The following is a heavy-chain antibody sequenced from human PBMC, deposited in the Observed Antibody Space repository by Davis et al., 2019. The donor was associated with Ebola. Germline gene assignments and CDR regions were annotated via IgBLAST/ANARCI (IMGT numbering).Heavy chain of an antibody. V-gene: IGHV3-30*18. CDR3: AKGGSVSTPRWLFDQ. D-gene: IGHD5-18*01. J-gene: IGHJ4*02. Sequence: GESLKISCAGSGFRFRDYGLHWVRQAPGKGLVWVAGISVDGSYTYYADSVKGRFTISRDDSRNTVDLQMNGLRDEDTAVYYCAKGGSVSTPRWLFDQWGQGILVTVSS. CDR2: ISVDGSYT. CDR1: GFRFRDYG.